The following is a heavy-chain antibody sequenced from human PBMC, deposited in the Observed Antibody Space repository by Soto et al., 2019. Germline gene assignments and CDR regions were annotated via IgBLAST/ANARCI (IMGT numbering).Heavy chain of an antibody. CDR3: ARDLEQLLYGMDV. D-gene: IGHD6-6*01. CDR2: IILIFGTA. V-gene: IGHV1-69*05. Sequence: QVQLVQSGAEVKKPGSSVKVSCKASGGTFSSYAISWVRQAPGQGLEWMGGIILIFGTANYAQKFQGRVTXTXDVXTRTAYMELSSLRSEDPAVYYCARDLEQLLYGMDVWGHGTPVTVSS. CDR1: GGTFSSYA. J-gene: IGHJ6*02.